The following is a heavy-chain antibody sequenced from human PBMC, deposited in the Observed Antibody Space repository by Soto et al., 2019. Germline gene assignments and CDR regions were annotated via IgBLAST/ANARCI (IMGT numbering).Heavy chain of an antibody. D-gene: IGHD6-19*01. Sequence: GGSLRLSCAASGFTFDDYAMHWVRQAPGKGLEWVSGISWNSGSIGYADSVKGRFTISRDNAKNSLYLQMNSLRAEDTALYYCAIGPQGWYAEAGGYWGQGTLVTVSS. CDR2: ISWNSGSI. J-gene: IGHJ4*02. V-gene: IGHV3-9*01. CDR3: AIGPQGWYAEAGGY. CDR1: GFTFDDYA.